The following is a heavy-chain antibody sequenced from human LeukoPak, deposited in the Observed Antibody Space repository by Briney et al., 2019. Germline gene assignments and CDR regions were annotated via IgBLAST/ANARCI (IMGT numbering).Heavy chain of an antibody. Sequence: GGSLRLSCAASGFTVSSNYMSWVRQAPGKGLEWVSVIYSGGSTYYADSVKGRFTISRDNSKNTLYLQMNSLRAEDTAVYYCASPSRDRYYDSSGYYRYWGQGTLVTVSS. CDR1: GFTVSSNY. J-gene: IGHJ4*02. D-gene: IGHD3-22*01. CDR2: IYSGGST. V-gene: IGHV3-66*01. CDR3: ASPSRDRYYDSSGYYRY.